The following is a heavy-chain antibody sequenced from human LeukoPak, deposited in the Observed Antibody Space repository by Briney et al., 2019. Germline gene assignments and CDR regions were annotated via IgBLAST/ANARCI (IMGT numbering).Heavy chain of an antibody. D-gene: IGHD2-15*01. V-gene: IGHV3-7*01. CDR1: GFTAGFTFSTSY. Sequence: GGSLRLSCETSGFTAGFTFSTSYMTWVRQAPGMGLEWVAEIGPDGSGPVYVDSVKGRFTISRDNAKNSLYLQMNSLRVEETAVYYCARDGGLNTNFDYWGQGTLVTVSS. CDR3: ARDGGLNTNFDY. CDR2: IGPDGSGP. J-gene: IGHJ4*02.